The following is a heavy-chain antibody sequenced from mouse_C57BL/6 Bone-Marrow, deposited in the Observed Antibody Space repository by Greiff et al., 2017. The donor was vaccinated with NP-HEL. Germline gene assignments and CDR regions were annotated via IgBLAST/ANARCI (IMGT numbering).Heavy chain of an antibody. CDR3: ARGITTGYYYAMDY. CDR1: GYTFTSYW. Sequence: QVQLQQPGAELVKPGASVKLSCKASGYTFTSYWMHWVKQRPGRGLEWIGRFDPNSGGTKYNEKFKSKATLTVDKPSSTAYMQLSSLTSEDSAVYYCARGITTGYYYAMDYWGQGTSVTVSS. CDR2: FDPNSGGT. V-gene: IGHV1-72*01. J-gene: IGHJ4*01. D-gene: IGHD2-4*01.